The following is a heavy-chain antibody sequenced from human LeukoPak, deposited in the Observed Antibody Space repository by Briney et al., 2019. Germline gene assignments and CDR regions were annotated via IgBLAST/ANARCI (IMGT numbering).Heavy chain of an antibody. Sequence: NPGGSLRLSCAASGFTFSTYSMNWVRQAPGKGLECVSSISSSSSHIYYAESVKGRLTMSRDNAKNSLYLQMNSLRAEDTAVYYCARGRSSSHNYYFDYWGQGTLVTVS. J-gene: IGHJ4*02. CDR2: ISSSSSHI. D-gene: IGHD6-13*01. V-gene: IGHV3-21*01. CDR3: ARGRSSSHNYYFDY. CDR1: GFTFSTYS.